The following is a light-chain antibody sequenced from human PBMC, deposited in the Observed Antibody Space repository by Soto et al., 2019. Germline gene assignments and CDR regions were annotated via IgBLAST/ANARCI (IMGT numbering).Light chain of an antibody. CDR1: QSMSNY. Sequence: DIQLTQSPSSLSASVGDRVTITCRASQSMSNYLNWYQHKPGKAPKLLIYTESILQSGMPSRFSGSGSVTDFTISISSLLPEDFVTYYCQQSYTTPYTFGQGTKLEIK. V-gene: IGKV1-39*01. J-gene: IGKJ2*01. CDR2: TES. CDR3: QQSYTTPYT.